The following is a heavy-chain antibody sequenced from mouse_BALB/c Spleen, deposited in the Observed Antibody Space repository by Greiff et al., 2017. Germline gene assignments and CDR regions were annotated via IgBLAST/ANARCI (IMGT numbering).Heavy chain of an antibody. D-gene: IGHD3-3*01. CDR2: ISYSGST. Sequence: EVHLVESGPGLVKPSQSLSLTCTVTGYSITSDYAWNWIRQFPGNKLEWMGYISYSGSTSYNPSLKSRISITRDTSKNQFFLQLNSVTTEDTATYYCARWDNYAMDYWGQGTSVTVSS. J-gene: IGHJ4*01. CDR3: ARWDNYAMDY. CDR1: GYSITSDYA. V-gene: IGHV3-2*02.